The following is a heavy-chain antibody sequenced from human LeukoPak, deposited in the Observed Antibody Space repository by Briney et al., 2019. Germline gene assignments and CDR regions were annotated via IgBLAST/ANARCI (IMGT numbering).Heavy chain of an antibody. CDR1: GFTVSSNY. D-gene: IGHD1-26*01. CDR3: ARDRGASGSYAPPNWFDP. CDR2: IYSGGSA. J-gene: IGHJ5*02. V-gene: IGHV3-53*01. Sequence: PGGSLRLSCAASGFTVSSNYMSWVRQAPGKGLEWVSVIYSGGSAYYADSVKGRFTISRDNSKNTLYLQMNSLRAEDTAVYYCARDRGASGSYAPPNWFDPWGQGTLVTVSS.